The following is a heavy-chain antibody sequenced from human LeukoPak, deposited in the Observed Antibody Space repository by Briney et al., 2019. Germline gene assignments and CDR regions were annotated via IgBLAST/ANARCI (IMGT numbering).Heavy chain of an antibody. CDR3: ARSPSEIGGYYPEYFRH. Sequence: PGGSLRLSCAASGFTLSGYWMHWARQAPGKGLVWVSRIKSDGRTNYADSVKGRFTISRDNAKNTVSLQMNSLRAEDTGVYYCARSPSEIGGYYPEYFRHWSQGTLVIVSS. CDR1: GFTLSGYW. CDR2: IKSDGRT. D-gene: IGHD3-22*01. J-gene: IGHJ1*01. V-gene: IGHV3-74*01.